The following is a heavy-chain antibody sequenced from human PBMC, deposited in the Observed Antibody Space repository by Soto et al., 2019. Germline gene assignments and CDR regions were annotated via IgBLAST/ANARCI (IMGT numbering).Heavy chain of an antibody. CDR3: TTERRYYYDSGGY. CDR1: GFTFSKAW. CDR2: IKSKIDGGAT. V-gene: IGHV3-15*01. J-gene: IGHJ4*02. Sequence: EVQLVESGGGLVKPGGSLRLSCAASGFTFSKAWMSWVCQAPGKGLEWVGHIKSKIDGGATDYAAPVKGRFSISRDDSKNTLYLQMNNLETEDTALYYCTTERRYYYDSGGYWGQGTLVTVSS. D-gene: IGHD3-22*01.